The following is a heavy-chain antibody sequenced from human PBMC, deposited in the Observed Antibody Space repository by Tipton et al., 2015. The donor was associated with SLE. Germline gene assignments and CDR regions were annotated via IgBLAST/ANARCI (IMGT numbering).Heavy chain of an antibody. CDR2: ISAYNGNT. V-gene: IGHV1-18*04. CDR1: GYTFTSYG. Sequence: QVQLVQSGAEVKKPGASVKVSCKASGYTFTSYGISWVRQAPGQGLEWMGWISAYNGNTTYAQKLQGRVTITADKSTSTAYMELSSLRSEDTAVYYCARDRIAAALRAFDIWGQGTMVTVSS. J-gene: IGHJ3*02. CDR3: ARDRIAAALRAFDI. D-gene: IGHD6-13*01.